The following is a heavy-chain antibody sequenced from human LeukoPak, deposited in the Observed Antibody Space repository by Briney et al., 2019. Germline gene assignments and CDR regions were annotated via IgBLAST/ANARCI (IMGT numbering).Heavy chain of an antibody. V-gene: IGHV4-39*01. J-gene: IGHJ4*02. CDR2: IYYSGST. D-gene: IGHD3-22*01. CDR1: GGSISSSTYY. CDR3: ARGRSGSGYYLFDS. Sequence: KPSETLSLTCTVSGGSISSSTYYWGWIRQPPGMGLEWIGNIYYSGSTYYNPSLESRVTISVDTSKNQFSLKLSSVTAADTSVYYCARGRSGSGYYLFDSWGQGTLVTVSS.